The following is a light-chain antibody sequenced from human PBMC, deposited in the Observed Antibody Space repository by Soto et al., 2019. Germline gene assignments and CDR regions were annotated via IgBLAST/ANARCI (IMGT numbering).Light chain of an antibody. CDR1: SGSIASNY. CDR2: EDN. J-gene: IGLJ3*02. CDR3: QSYDSSNFWV. Sequence: QSVSESPGKTVTISCTGSSGSIASNYVQWYQQRPGSAPTTVIYEDNQRPSGVPDRFSGSIDSSSNSASLTISGLKTEDEADYYCQSYDSSNFWVFGGGTKLTVL. V-gene: IGLV6-57*02.